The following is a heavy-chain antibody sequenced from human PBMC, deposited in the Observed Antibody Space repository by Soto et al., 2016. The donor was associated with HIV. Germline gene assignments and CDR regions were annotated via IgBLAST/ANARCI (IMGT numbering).Heavy chain of an antibody. V-gene: IGHV3-21*01. CDR2: ISRSSTYI. CDR3: ARAETYSSSYQD. D-gene: IGHD6-13*01. J-gene: IGHJ4*02. Sequence: EVQLVESGGGLVKPGESLRPSCTGSEFTFRTYSMNWVRQAPGKGLEWVSSISRSSTYIYYADSVKGRFTISRDNAKNLLYLQMNSLRAEDTAVYYCARAETYSSSYQDWGQGTLVTVSS. CDR1: EFTFRTYS.